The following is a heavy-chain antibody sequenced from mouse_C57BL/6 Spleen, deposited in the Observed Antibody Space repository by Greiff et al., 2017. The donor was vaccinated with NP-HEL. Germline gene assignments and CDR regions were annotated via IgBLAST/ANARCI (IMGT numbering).Heavy chain of an antibody. D-gene: IGHD2-5*01. CDR1: GYTFTDYN. CDR3: ARWSNHWYFDV. CDR2: INPNNGGT. V-gene: IGHV1-18*01. J-gene: IGHJ1*03. Sequence: VQLKQSGPELVKPGASVKIPCKASGYTFTDYNMDWVKQSHGKSLEWIGDINPNNGGTIYNQKFKGKATLTVDKSSSTAYMELRSLTSEDTAVYYCARWSNHWYFDVWGTGTTVTVSS.